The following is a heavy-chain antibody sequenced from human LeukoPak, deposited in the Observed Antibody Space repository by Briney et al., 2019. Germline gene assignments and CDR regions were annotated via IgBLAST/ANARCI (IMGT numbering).Heavy chain of an antibody. D-gene: IGHD3-22*01. V-gene: IGHV4-59*12. CDR2: MHDSGST. CDR1: GGSISSYY. J-gene: IGHJ4*02. CDR3: ARGPSRRAVSITTRRANYYFDY. Sequence: PSETLSLTCTVSGGSISSYYWSWIRQPPGKGMEWIGYMHDSGSTNHNPSLKSRVTMSVDTSKNQFSLKLTSVTAADTAVYYCARGPSRRAVSITTRRANYYFDYWGQGTLVTVSS.